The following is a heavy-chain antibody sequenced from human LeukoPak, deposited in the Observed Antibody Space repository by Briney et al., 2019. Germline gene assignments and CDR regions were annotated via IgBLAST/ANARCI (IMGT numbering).Heavy chain of an antibody. J-gene: IGHJ4*02. CDR2: IIPIFGTA. V-gene: IGHV1-69*13. Sequence: SVKVSCKASGGTFSSYAISWVRQAPGQGLEWMGGIIPIFGTANYAQKFQGRVTITADESTSTAYMELSSLRSEDTAVSYCASLVAVVSGWYYFDYWGQGTLVTVSS. CDR3: ASLVAVVSGWYYFDY. D-gene: IGHD6-19*01. CDR1: GGTFSSYA.